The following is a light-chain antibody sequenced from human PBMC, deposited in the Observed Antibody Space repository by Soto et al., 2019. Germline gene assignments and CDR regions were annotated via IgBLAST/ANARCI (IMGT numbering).Light chain of an antibody. CDR3: QQYASSPKLT. J-gene: IGKJ4*01. Sequence: EIVLTQSPGTLSLSPGERASVSWSAIQSVSSNFLAWYQQKPGQAPRLLIYAASSRATGIPDRFSGSGSGTDFTLTISRLEPEDFAVYYCQQYASSPKLTFGGGTKVDIK. CDR2: AAS. V-gene: IGKV3-20*01. CDR1: QSVSSNF.